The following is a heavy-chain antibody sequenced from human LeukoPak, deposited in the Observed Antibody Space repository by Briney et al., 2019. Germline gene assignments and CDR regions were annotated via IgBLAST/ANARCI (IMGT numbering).Heavy chain of an antibody. V-gene: IGHV1-2*02. CDR1: GYTFSDYY. CDR2: INPNTGGT. CDR3: ARWYFYYYYIDV. Sequence: ASVKVSCKASGYTFSDYYMHWVRQAPGQGLEWMGWINPNTGGTNYAQKFQGRVTMTRDTSISTGYVELSRLRSDDTAVYYCARWYFYYYYIDVWGKGTTVTVSS. J-gene: IGHJ6*03.